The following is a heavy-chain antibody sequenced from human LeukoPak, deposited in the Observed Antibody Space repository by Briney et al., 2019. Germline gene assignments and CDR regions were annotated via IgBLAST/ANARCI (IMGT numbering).Heavy chain of an antibody. D-gene: IGHD4/OR15-4a*01. CDR3: AKSRMTIMTHAGMDV. Sequence: GGSLRLSCAASGFTFSSYGIHWVRQAPGKGLEWVAFIRHDGSSEYYTDSVKGRFTISRDNSKNTLYLQMNSLRAEDTAVYYCAKSRMTIMTHAGMDVWAKGPRSPSPQ. CDR1: GFTFSSYG. CDR2: IRHDGSSE. V-gene: IGHV3-30*02. J-gene: IGHJ6*04.